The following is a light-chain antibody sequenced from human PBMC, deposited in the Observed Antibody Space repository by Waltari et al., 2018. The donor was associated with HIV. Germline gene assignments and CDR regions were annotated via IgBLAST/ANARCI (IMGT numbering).Light chain of an antibody. CDR1: ASDIGYFDY. Sequence: QSALTQPRSVSGSPGQSVTISCTGTASDIGYFDYVSWYQQYPGKAPQVTIYEVFQRPSGVPERFTASKSGITASLTISGLQDEDEADYDCCSYAGTYTYVFGSGTTVTVL. CDR2: EVF. V-gene: IGLV2-11*01. CDR3: CSYAGTYTYV. J-gene: IGLJ1*01.